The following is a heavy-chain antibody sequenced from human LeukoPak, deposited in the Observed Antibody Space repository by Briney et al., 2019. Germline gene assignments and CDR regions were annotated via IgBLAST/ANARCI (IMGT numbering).Heavy chain of an antibody. J-gene: IGHJ4*02. Sequence: PSETLSLTCAVYGGSFSGYYWSWIRQPPGKGLEWIGEINHSGSTNYNPSLKSRVTISVDTSKNQFSLKLSSVTAADTAVYYCARGGIAAARYFDYWGQGTLVSVCS. CDR3: ARGGIAAARYFDY. D-gene: IGHD6-13*01. CDR2: INHSGST. CDR1: GGSFSGYY. V-gene: IGHV4-34*01.